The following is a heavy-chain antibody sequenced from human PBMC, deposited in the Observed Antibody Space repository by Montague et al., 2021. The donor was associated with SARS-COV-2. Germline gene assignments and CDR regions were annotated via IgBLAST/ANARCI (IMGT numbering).Heavy chain of an antibody. Sequence: SLRLSCEAYGFTFSSYEMNWVRQAPGKGLEWVSYISSSGSTIYYXDSXKGRFTISRDNAKNSLYLQMNSLRAEDTAVYYCARDQLKAQWPYYYYYMDVWGKGTTVTVSS. CDR2: ISSSGSTI. CDR3: ARDQLKAQWPYYYYYMDV. CDR1: GFTFSSYE. D-gene: IGHD2-8*01. J-gene: IGHJ6*03. V-gene: IGHV3-48*03.